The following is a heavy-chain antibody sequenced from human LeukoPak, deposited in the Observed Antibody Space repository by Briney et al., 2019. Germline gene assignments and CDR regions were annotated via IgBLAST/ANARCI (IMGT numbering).Heavy chain of an antibody. Sequence: PGGSLRLSCAASGFSFSSYSMNWVRQAPGKGLEWVSAISGSGGSTYYADSVKGRFTISRDNSKNTLYLQMNSLRAEDTAVYYCAKDRPVRRTVVTSIGPFDYWGQGTLVTVSS. CDR2: ISGSGGST. J-gene: IGHJ4*02. CDR1: GFSFSSYS. CDR3: AKDRPVRRTVVTSIGPFDY. D-gene: IGHD4-23*01. V-gene: IGHV3-23*01.